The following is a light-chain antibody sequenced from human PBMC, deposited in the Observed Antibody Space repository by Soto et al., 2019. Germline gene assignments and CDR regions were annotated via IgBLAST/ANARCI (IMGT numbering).Light chain of an antibody. CDR2: LGF. CDR3: MQLLGDPGT. Sequence: DLVMTQSPPSLSVTPGEPASVSCRSSQSLLHSNGFQYLDWYLQKPGQAPQLLIYLGFNRASGVPDRFSGSGSGTDFTLKISRVEAEDVGIYFCMQLLGDPGTFGQGTKVDIK. J-gene: IGKJ1*01. V-gene: IGKV2-28*01. CDR1: QSLLHSNGFQY.